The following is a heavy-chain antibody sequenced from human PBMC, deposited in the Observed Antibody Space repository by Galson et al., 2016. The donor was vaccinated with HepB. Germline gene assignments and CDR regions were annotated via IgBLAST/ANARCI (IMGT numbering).Heavy chain of an antibody. V-gene: IGHV1-69*13. CDR3: ARESHSGNPLDYYYGMDV. CDR1: GGTFSSFA. CDR2: IIPMFGTV. D-gene: IGHD3-10*01. J-gene: IGHJ6*02. Sequence: SVKVSCKASGGTFSSFAISWVRQAPGQGLEWMGGIIPMFGTVNNAQKFQGRVTITADESTSTAYMELRRLRSEDTAVYYCARESHSGNPLDYYYGMDVWGQGTTVTVSS.